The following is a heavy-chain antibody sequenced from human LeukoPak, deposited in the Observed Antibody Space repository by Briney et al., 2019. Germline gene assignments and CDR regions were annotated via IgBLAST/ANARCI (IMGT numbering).Heavy chain of an antibody. J-gene: IGHJ3*02. D-gene: IGHD3-10*01. CDR3: ARNEYYGSGSYYGAFDI. CDR1: GGSISSSNYY. CDR2: IYYSGNT. V-gene: IGHV4-39*07. Sequence: SETLSLTCTVSGGSISSSNYYWGWIRQPPGKGLEWIGSIYYSGNTYYNPSLKSRVTISVDASKNQFSLKLSSVTAADTAVYYCARNEYYGSGSYYGAFDIWGQGTMVTVSS.